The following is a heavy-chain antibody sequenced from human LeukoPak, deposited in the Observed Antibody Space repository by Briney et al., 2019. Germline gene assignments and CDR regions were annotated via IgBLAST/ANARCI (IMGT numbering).Heavy chain of an antibody. J-gene: IGHJ4*02. V-gene: IGHV4-39*07. Sequence: KPSETLSLTCTVSGGSISSSSYYWGWIRQPPGKGLEWIGSIYYSGSTNYNPSLKSRVTISVDTSKNQFSLKLSSVTAADTAVYYCARSNYGSGSYYMAVGWGQGTLVTVSS. CDR3: ARSNYGSGSYYMAVG. CDR2: IYYSGST. CDR1: GGSISSSSYY. D-gene: IGHD3-10*01.